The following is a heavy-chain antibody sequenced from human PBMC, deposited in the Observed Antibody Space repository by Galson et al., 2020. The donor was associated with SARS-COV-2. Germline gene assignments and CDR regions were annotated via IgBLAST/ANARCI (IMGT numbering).Heavy chain of an antibody. CDR1: GYTFTSYY. CDR3: ARDPTTVVAATPLDYYYGMDV. D-gene: IGHD2-15*01. CDR2: INPSGGST. Sequence: KVSCKASGYTFTSYYMHWVRQAPGQGLEWMGIINPSGGSTSYAQKFQGRVTMTRDTSTSTVYMELSSLRSEDTAVYYCARDPTTVVAATPLDYYYGMDVWGQGTTVTVSS. V-gene: IGHV1-46*01. J-gene: IGHJ6*02.